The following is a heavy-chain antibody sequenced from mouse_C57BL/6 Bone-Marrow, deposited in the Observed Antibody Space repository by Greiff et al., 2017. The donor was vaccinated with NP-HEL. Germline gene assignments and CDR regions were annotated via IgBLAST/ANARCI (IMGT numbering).Heavy chain of an antibody. Sequence: LKESGPVLVKPGASVKMSCKASGYTFTDYYMNWVKQSHGKSLEWIGVINPYNGGTSYNQKFKGKATLTVDKSSSTAYMELNSLTSEDSAVYYCARQVGSSGPWGFDYWGQGTTLTVSS. CDR2: INPYNGGT. CDR3: ARQVGSSGPWGFDY. J-gene: IGHJ2*01. CDR1: GYTFTDYY. V-gene: IGHV1-19*01. D-gene: IGHD3-2*02.